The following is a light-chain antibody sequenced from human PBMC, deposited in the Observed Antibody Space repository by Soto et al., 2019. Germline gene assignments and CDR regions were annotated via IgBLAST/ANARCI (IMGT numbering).Light chain of an antibody. J-gene: IGKJ5*01. V-gene: IGKV1-9*01. Sequence: DIPLTQSPSFLSASVGDRVTITCRASQGISSSLAGYQQKPGEAPKLLIYAASTLQRGDRSRVSGSGYGTEFTLTISSLQTEEFASDYCQLHDSLPLAIGQGARLVIK. CDR2: AAS. CDR1: QGISSS. CDR3: QLHDSLPLA.